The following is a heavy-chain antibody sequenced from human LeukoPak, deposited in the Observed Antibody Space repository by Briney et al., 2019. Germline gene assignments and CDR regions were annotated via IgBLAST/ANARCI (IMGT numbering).Heavy chain of an antibody. V-gene: IGHV4-59*01. Sequence: PSETLSLTCTVSGGSISSYYWSLIRQPPGKGLEWIGYIYYSGSTNYNPSLKSRVTISVDTSKNQFSLKLSSVTAADTAVYYCARDGPAPAVAGTWGQGTLVTVSS. CDR3: ARDGPAPAVAGT. D-gene: IGHD6-19*01. CDR1: GGSISSYY. J-gene: IGHJ4*02. CDR2: IYYSGST.